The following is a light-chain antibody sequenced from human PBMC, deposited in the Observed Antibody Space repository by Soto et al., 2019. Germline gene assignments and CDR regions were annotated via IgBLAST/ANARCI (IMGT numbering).Light chain of an antibody. V-gene: IGKV3-20*01. CDR2: GAS. CDR3: QQYGAET. J-gene: IGKJ1*01. Sequence: EIVLTQSPGTLSLSPGERATLSCRASQSVSSSYLAWYQQKPGQAPRLLIYGASSRATGIPDRFSGSGSGTDFTLTISRLEPEDFAVDYCQQYGAETYGQGTKV. CDR1: QSVSSSY.